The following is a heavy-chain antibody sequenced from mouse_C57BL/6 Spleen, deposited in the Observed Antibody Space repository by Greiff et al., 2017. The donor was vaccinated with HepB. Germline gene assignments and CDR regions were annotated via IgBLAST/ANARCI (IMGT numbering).Heavy chain of an antibody. D-gene: IGHD2-3*01. CDR2: INPNNGGT. J-gene: IGHJ3*01. Sequence: VQLKESGPELVKPGASVKIPCKASGYTFTDYNMDWVKQSHGKSLEWIGDINPNNGGTIYNQKFKGKATLTVDKSSSTAYMELRSLTSEDTAVYYCARLYDGYHSAWFAYWGQGTLVTVSA. CDR1: GYTFTDYN. V-gene: IGHV1-18*01. CDR3: ARLYDGYHSAWFAY.